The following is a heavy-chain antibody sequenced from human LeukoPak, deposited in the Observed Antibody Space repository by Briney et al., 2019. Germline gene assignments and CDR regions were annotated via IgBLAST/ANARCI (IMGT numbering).Heavy chain of an antibody. CDR2: INPNSGGT. V-gene: IGHV1-2*02. J-gene: IGHJ4*02. Sequence: ASVKVSCKASGYTFTGYYMHWVRQAPGQGLEWMGWINPNSGGTNYAQKLQGRVTMTTDTSTSTAYMELRSLRSDDTAVYYCARDTDFWSGLDYWGQGTLVTVSS. CDR3: ARDTDFWSGLDY. CDR1: GYTFTGYY. D-gene: IGHD3-3*01.